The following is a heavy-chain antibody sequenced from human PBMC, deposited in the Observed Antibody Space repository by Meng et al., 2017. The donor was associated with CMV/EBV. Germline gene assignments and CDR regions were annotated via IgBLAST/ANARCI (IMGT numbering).Heavy chain of an antibody. V-gene: IGHV1-46*01. CDR1: GYTFTSYY. J-gene: IGHJ4*02. CDR2: INPSGGST. CDR3: SLAEYSSSLFDY. Sequence: VHLGAVGKSPGAHGGDSSQASGYTFTSYYSHWLRQAPWQGREWMGMINPSGGSTSYAQKFQGGDTMTRDTSTSTVYMELSSLRSEDTAVYYLSLAEYSSSLFDYWGQGTLVTVSS. D-gene: IGHD6-13*01.